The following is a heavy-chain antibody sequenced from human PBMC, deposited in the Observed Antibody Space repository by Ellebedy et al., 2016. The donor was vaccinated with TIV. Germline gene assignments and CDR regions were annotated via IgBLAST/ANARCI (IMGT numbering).Heavy chain of an antibody. V-gene: IGHV4-34*01. J-gene: IGHJ5*02. CDR1: GGTFSDYY. CDR2: INHSGSS. CDR3: ARGSGGTFKWFDP. D-gene: IGHD2-15*01. Sequence: SETLSLXXAVYGGTFSDYYWSWIRQPPGKGLEWIGEINHSGSSNYNPSLKSRVTISVDTSKNQFSLKLRSLTAADTAVYYCARGSGGTFKWFDPWGQGILVTVSS.